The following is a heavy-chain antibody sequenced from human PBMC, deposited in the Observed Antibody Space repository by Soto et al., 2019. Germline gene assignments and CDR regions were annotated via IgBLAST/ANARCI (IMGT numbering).Heavy chain of an antibody. J-gene: IGHJ6*02. V-gene: IGHV1-69*01. CDR2: IIPIFGTA. Sequence: QVQLVQSGAEVKKPGSSVKVSCKASGGTFSSYAISWVRQAPGQGLEWMGGIIPIFGTANYAQKFQGRVTITADESTSTAYMELSSLRSVDTVVYYCARVLRVVTAYYYYGMDFWGQGTTVTVSS. CDR1: GGTFSSYA. CDR3: ARVLRVVTAYYYYGMDF. D-gene: IGHD3-3*01.